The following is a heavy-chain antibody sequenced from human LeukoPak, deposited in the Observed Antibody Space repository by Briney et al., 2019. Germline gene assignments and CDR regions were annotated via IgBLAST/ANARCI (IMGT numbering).Heavy chain of an antibody. Sequence: PSETLSLTCAVSGYSISSGYYWGWIRQPPGKGLEWIGNIYHSGSTYYNPSLRSRVTISVDTSKNQFSLKLSSVTAADTAVYYCARDLVYYDILTGSVAAMDVWGKGTTVTVSS. J-gene: IGHJ6*03. D-gene: IGHD3-9*01. V-gene: IGHV4-38-2*02. CDR3: ARDLVYYDILTGSVAAMDV. CDR2: IYHSGST. CDR1: GYSISSGYY.